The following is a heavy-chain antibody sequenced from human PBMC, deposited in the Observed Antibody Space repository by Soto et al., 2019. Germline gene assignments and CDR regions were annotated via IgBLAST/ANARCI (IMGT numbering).Heavy chain of an antibody. CDR1: GGSFSGHF. D-gene: IGHD2-21*01. Sequence: SDTLSLTCAFYGGSFSGHFRVWSRQPPGKGRKWIGEINHSGSTNFNPSLKSRVTISVDTSKNQFSLKVNSLTAADTAVYYCARGISLIVEVQRDAPDKYYFDSWGQGTVVTVSS. CDR3: ARGISLIVEVQRDAPDKYYFDS. J-gene: IGHJ4*02. CDR2: INHSGST. V-gene: IGHV4-34*01.